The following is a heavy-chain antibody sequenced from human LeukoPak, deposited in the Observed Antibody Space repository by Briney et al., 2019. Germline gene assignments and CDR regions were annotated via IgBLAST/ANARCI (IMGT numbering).Heavy chain of an antibody. J-gene: IGHJ5*02. D-gene: IGHD3-16*02. CDR1: GVSVSSGSYY. V-gene: IGHV4-61*01. CDR3: ARGDYVWGSYRYFDWFDP. Sequence: SETLSLTCTVSGVSVSSGSYYWSWIRQPPGKGLEWIGYIYYSGSTNYNPSLKSRVTISVDTSKNQFSLKLSSVTAADTAVYYCARGDYVWGSYRYFDWFDPWGQETLVTVSS. CDR2: IYYSGST.